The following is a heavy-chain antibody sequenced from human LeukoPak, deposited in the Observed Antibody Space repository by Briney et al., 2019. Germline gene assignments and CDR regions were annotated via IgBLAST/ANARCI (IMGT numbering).Heavy chain of an antibody. CDR2: IYYSGTT. CDR1: GGSVSGYY. CDR3: ARHDAVPVIRRGFVF. V-gene: IGHV4-59*08. J-gene: IGHJ4*02. Sequence: SETLSLTCTVSGGSVSGYYWSWIRQPPGKGLEWIGYIYYSGTTLYSPSLKSRVTMSVDTSKHQFSLKLSSVTAADTPVHSGARHDAVPVIRRGFVFWGQGTLVTVSS. D-gene: IGHD2-21*02.